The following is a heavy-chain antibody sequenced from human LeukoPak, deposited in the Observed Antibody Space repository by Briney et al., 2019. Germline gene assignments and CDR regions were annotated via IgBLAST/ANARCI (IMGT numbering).Heavy chain of an antibody. V-gene: IGHV4-34*01. Sequence: SETLSLTCAVYGGSFSGYYWSWIRQPPGKGLEWIGEINHSGSTNYNPSLKSRVTISVDTSKNQFSLKLSSMTAADTAVYYCARGVATVTTYYYFDYWGQGTLVTVSS. CDR1: GGSFSGYY. CDR2: INHSGST. D-gene: IGHD4-17*01. CDR3: ARGVATVTTYYYFDY. J-gene: IGHJ4*02.